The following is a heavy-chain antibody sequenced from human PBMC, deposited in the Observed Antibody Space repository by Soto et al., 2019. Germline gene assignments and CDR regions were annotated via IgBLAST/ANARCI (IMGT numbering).Heavy chain of an antibody. V-gene: IGHV1-2*04. CDR2: INPNSGGT. CDR1: GYTFTGYY. CDR3: ARGASGAGNYYYGMDV. Sequence: QVPLVQSGAEVKKPGASVKVSCKASGYTFTGYYMHWVRQAPGQGLEWMGWINPNSGGTNYAQKFQGWVTMTRDTSISTAYMELSRLRSDDTAVYYCARGASGAGNYYYGMDVWGQGTTVTVSS. D-gene: IGHD3-10*01. J-gene: IGHJ6*02.